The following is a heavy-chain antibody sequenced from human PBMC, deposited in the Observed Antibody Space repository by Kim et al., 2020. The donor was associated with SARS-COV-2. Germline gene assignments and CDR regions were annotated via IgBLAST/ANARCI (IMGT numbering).Heavy chain of an antibody. V-gene: IGHV4-4*02. Sequence: SETLSLTCTVSGGSITSNNCWSWVRQPPGQGLEWIGEIFHSGSTNYNPSLESRVTISVDKSNNQFSVTLTSVTAADTAVYYCAGRNPAANPAPFWGQGTLVTVSS. CDR3: AGRNPAANPAPF. CDR1: GGSITSNNC. J-gene: IGHJ4*02. CDR2: IFHSGST. D-gene: IGHD2-15*01.